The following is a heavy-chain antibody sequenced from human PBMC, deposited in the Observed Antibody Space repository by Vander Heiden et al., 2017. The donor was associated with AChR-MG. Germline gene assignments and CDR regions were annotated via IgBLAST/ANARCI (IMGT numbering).Heavy chain of an antibody. CDR2: IYDSGST. J-gene: IGHJ3*02. CDR1: GGSISSGGYY. D-gene: IGHD2-15*01. Sequence: QVQLQESGPGLVKPSQTLSLTCPVSGGSISSGGYYWSWLRQPPGKGLEWIGYIYDSGSTYYNPSLKSRVTISVDTSKNQFSLKLSSGTAADTAVYYCARDSSEGYCSGGSCPKGRAFDIWGQGTMVTVSS. V-gene: IGHV4-31*03. CDR3: ARDSSEGYCSGGSCPKGRAFDI.